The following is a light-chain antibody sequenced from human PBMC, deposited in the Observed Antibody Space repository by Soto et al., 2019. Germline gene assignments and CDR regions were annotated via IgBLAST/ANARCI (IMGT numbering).Light chain of an antibody. Sequence: DIVMTQSPDSLAVSLGERATINCKSSQSILYSSNNKNYLAWYQQKPGQPPKLLIYWASTRESGVPDRFSGSGSGTDFTFTISSLQAEDVAAYYCQQHYSSPQTFGQGTKVEIK. CDR1: QSILYSSNNKNY. J-gene: IGKJ1*01. V-gene: IGKV4-1*01. CDR2: WAS. CDR3: QQHYSSPQT.